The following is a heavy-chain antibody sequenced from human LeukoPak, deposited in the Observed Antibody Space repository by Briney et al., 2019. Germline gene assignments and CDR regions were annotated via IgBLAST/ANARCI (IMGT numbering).Heavy chain of an antibody. V-gene: IGHV1-8*01. CDR1: GYTFTSYD. Sequence: ASVKVSCKASGYTFTSYDINWVRQATGQGLEWMGWMNPNSGNTGYAQKFQGRVTMTRNTSISTAYMELSSLKSEDTAVYYCAKGDSDYYDSSGDFDYWGQGTLVTVSS. D-gene: IGHD3-22*01. CDR2: MNPNSGNT. CDR3: AKGDSDYYDSSGDFDY. J-gene: IGHJ4*02.